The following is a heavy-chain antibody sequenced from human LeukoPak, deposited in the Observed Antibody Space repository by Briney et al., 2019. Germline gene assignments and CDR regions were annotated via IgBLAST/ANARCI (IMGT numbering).Heavy chain of an antibody. CDR2: IYIDGSI. Sequence: GGSLRLSCAASGLTVSSNYMSWVRRAPGKGVEWVSAIYIDGSIHYADSVKGRFSISRDNSRNTVYLQMNSLRGEDTAVYYCARGGDYVVAGYYWGQGTLVTVSS. CDR3: ARGGDYVVAGYY. J-gene: IGHJ4*02. D-gene: IGHD4-17*01. V-gene: IGHV3-66*01. CDR1: GLTVSSNY.